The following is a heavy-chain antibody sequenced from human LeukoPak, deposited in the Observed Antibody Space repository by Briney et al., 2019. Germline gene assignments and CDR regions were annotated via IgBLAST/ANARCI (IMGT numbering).Heavy chain of an antibody. V-gene: IGHV1-69*04. Sequence: ASVKVSCKDSGGTFSSYAISWVRQAPRQGLEWMGRIIPILGIANYAQKFQGRVTITADKSTSTAYMELSSLRSEDTAVYYCARAQYYYDSSGYRPPGAFDIWGQGTMVTVSS. CDR2: IIPILGIA. CDR1: GGTFSSYA. J-gene: IGHJ3*02. D-gene: IGHD3-22*01. CDR3: ARAQYYYDSSGYRPPGAFDI.